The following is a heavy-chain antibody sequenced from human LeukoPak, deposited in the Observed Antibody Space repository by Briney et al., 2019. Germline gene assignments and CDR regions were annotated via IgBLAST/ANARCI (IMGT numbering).Heavy chain of an antibody. CDR2: IYYSGST. Sequence: SETLSLTCTVSGGSISSYYWSWIRQPPGKGLEWIGYIYYSGSTNYNPSLKSRVTISVDTSKNQFSLKLSSVTAADTAVYYCASFEAAAGRFVYWGQGTLVTVSS. D-gene: IGHD6-13*01. CDR1: GGSISSYY. J-gene: IGHJ4*02. CDR3: ASFEAAAGRFVY. V-gene: IGHV4-59*01.